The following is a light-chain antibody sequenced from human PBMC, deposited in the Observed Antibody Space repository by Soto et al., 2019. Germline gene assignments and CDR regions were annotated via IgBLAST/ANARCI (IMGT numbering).Light chain of an antibody. J-gene: IGKJ2*02. Sequence: EIVLTQSPGTLSLSPGERATLSCRASESVSSSYLAWYQQKPGRAPRLLIFGASTRATAIPDRFSGSGSGTDFTLTISRLEPEDFAVYYCQQYGSSPRTFGQGTKLEI. CDR3: QQYGSSPRT. CDR2: GAS. V-gene: IGKV3-20*01. CDR1: ESVSSSY.